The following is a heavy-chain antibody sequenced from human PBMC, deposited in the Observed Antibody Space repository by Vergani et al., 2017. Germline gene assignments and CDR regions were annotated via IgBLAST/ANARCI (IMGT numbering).Heavy chain of an antibody. CDR1: GGSFSGYY. J-gene: IGHJ4*02. CDR3: ARVFDYDGSGPYYFDY. V-gene: IGHV4-34*01. Sequence: QVQLQQWGAGLLKPSETLSLTCAVYGGSFSGYYCSWIRQPPGKGLEWIGEINHSGSTNYNPSVKSRVTISVDTSKNQFSLKLSSVTAADTAVYYCARVFDYDGSGPYYFDYWGQGTLVTVSS. CDR2: INHSGST. D-gene: IGHD3-10*01.